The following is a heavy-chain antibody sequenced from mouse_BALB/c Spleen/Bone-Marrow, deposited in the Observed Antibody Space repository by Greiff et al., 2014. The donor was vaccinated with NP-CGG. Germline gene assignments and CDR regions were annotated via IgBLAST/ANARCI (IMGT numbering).Heavy chain of an antibody. CDR1: GYSITSDYS. Sequence: VQLKESGPDLVKPSQSLSLTCTVTGYSITSDYSWHWIRQFPGNKLEWMGYIHYSGTTVYNPSLKSRISITRGTSNNQFFLQLNSVTTEDTATYYCARFAGTPYTMDYWGQGTSVTVSS. V-gene: IGHV3-1*02. J-gene: IGHJ4*01. CDR3: ARFAGTPYTMDY. D-gene: IGHD4-1*01. CDR2: IHYSGTT.